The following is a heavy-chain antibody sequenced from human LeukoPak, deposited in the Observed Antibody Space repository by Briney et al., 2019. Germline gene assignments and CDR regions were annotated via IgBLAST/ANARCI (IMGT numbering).Heavy chain of an antibody. CDR2: IYTSGST. V-gene: IGHV4-61*02. Sequence: SETLSLTCTVSGGSISSGNYYWSWIRQPAGKGLEWIGRIYTSGSTNYNPSLKSRVTISVDTSKNQFPLKLSSVTAADTAVYYCARGRTNYYDSSDAFDIWGQGTMVTVSS. CDR1: GGSISSGNYY. CDR3: ARGRTNYYDSSDAFDI. D-gene: IGHD3-22*01. J-gene: IGHJ3*02.